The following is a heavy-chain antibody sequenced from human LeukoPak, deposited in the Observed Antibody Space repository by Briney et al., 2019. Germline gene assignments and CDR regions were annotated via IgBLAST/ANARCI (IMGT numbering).Heavy chain of an antibody. CDR1: GGSFSGYY. CDR3: ARGNRITIFGVVLREYYFDY. V-gene: IGHV4-34*01. J-gene: IGHJ4*02. Sequence: PSETLSLTCAVYGGSFSGYYWSWIRQPPGKGLEWIGEINHSGSTNYNPSLKSRVTISVDTSKNQFSLKLSSVTAADTAVYYCARGNRITIFGVVLREYYFDYWGQGTLVTVSS. D-gene: IGHD3-3*01. CDR2: INHSGST.